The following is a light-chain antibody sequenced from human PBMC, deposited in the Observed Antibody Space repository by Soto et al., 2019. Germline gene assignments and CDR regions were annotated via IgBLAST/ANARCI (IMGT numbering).Light chain of an antibody. Sequence: EIVLTQSPVTLSLSPGERATLSCRASQSVSSNYLAWYQQKPGQAPGLLIHGASSRATGIPDRFSGSGSGTDFTLTISRLEPEDFAVDYCHQYGTSPWTFGQVTKVDIK. CDR2: GAS. V-gene: IGKV3-20*01. CDR1: QSVSSNY. CDR3: HQYGTSPWT. J-gene: IGKJ1*01.